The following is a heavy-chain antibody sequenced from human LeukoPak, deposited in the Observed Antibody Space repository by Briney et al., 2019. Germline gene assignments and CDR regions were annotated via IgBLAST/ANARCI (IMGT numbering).Heavy chain of an antibody. CDR2: ISDTGNT. V-gene: IGHV3-23*01. CDR1: GFTFSSYA. J-gene: IGHJ4*02. D-gene: IGHD2-15*01. Sequence: GGSLRLSCAASGFTFSSYAMSWVRQAPGKGLEWVSAISDTGNTYHADSVKGRFTISRDSSKNTLFLQMNRLRPEDAAVYYCAKAPVTTCRGAFCYPFDYWGQGTLVTVSS. CDR3: AKAPVTTCRGAFCYPFDY.